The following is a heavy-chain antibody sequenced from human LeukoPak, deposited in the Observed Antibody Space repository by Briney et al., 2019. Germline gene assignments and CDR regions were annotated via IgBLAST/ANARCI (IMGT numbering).Heavy chain of an antibody. V-gene: IGHV1-46*03. CDR1: GYTFTTYY. CDR2: INPSGGST. CDR3: ASPSSYYYDSSDSRAFDI. D-gene: IGHD3-22*01. Sequence: ASVKVPCKASGYTFTTYYMHWVRQAPGQGLEWMGIINPSGGSTIYAQKFQGRVTMTRDTSTSTVYMGLSSLRSEDTAVYYCASPSSYYYDSSDSRAFDIWGQGTMVTVSS. J-gene: IGHJ3*02.